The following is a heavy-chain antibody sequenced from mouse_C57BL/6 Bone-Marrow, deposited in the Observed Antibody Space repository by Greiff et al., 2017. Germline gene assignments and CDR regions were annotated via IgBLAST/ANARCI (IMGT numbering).Heavy chain of an antibody. CDR3: AIFGYYWYFDV. J-gene: IGHJ1*03. Sequence: VKLQESGAELVKPGASVKVSCKASGYTFTSYWMHWVKQRPGQGLEWIGRLHPSDSDTNYNQKFKGKATLTVDKSSSTAYMQLSSLTSEDSAVDYWAIFGYYWYFDVWGTGTTVTVSS. CDR2: LHPSDSDT. CDR1: GYTFTSYW. V-gene: IGHV1-74*01. D-gene: IGHD2-2*01.